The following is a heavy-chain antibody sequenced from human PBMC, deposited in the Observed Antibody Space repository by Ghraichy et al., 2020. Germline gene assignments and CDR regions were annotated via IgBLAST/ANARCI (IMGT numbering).Heavy chain of an antibody. CDR1: GFTFSSYS. V-gene: IGHV3-21*01. J-gene: IGHJ6*02. D-gene: IGHD3-3*01. CDR3: AREVRYDFWSGYSYYYYGMDV. CDR2: ISSSSSYI. Sequence: GGSLRLSCAASGFTFSSYSMNWVRQAPGKGLEWVSSISSSSSYIYYADSVKGRFTISRDNAKNSLYLQMNSLRAEDTAVYYCAREVRYDFWSGYSYYYYGMDVWGQGTTVTVSS.